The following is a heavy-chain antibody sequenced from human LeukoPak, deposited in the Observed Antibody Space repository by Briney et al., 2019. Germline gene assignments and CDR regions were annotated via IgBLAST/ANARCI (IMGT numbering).Heavy chain of an antibody. J-gene: IGHJ4*02. D-gene: IGHD3-10*01. V-gene: IGHV4-34*08. CDR1: GFTFSSYA. CDR2: INHSGST. CDR3: AREKEWFGVDY. Sequence: GSLRLSCAASGFTFSSYAMSWVRQPPGKGLEWIGEINHSGSTNYNPSLKSRVTISVDTSRNQFSLKLSSVTAADTAVYYCAREKEWFGVDYWGQGTLVTVSS.